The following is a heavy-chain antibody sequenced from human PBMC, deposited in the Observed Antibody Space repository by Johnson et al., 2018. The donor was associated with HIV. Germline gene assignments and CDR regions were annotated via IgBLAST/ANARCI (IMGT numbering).Heavy chain of an antibody. CDR1: GFTFDDYA. V-gene: IGHV3-9*01. J-gene: IGHJ3*02. Sequence: VQLVESGGGVERPGGSLRLSCATSGFTFDDYAMHWVRQAPGKGLEWVSGISWNSGSIGYADSVKGRFTISRDNAKNSLYLQMNSLRAEDTAVYYCTKDPNRGGTYPDAFDIWGQGTMVTVSS. CDR3: TKDPNRGGTYPDAFDI. D-gene: IGHD1-26*01. CDR2: ISWNSGSI.